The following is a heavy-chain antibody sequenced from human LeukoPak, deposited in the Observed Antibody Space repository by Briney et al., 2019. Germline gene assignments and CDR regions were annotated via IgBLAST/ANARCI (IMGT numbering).Heavy chain of an antibody. D-gene: IGHD4-17*01. J-gene: IGHJ4*02. CDR2: FYSSGST. Sequence: SETLSLTCTVSGGSMSDYYWSWIRQPAGKGLEWIGRFYSSGSTNYNPSLKSRVTLSVDISKNQFSLNLSSVTAADTAVYYCARASHDYGDYSHFDYWGQGTLVTVSS. V-gene: IGHV4-4*07. CDR1: GGSMSDYY. CDR3: ARASHDYGDYSHFDY.